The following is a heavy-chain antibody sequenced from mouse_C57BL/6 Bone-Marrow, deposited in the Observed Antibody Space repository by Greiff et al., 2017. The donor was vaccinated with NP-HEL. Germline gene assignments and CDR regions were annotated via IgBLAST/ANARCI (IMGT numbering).Heavy chain of an antibody. CDR2: IYPGSGST. CDR3: AGYGATFAY. V-gene: IGHV1-55*01. Sequence: VQLQQPGAELVKSGASVMMSCKASGYTFTSYWITWVKQRPGQGLEWIGDIYPGSGSTNYIEKFKSKATLTVDTSSSTAYMQLSSLTSDDSAVYDGAGYGATFAYWGQGALVTVSA. J-gene: IGHJ3*01. D-gene: IGHD2-10*02. CDR1: GYTFTSYW.